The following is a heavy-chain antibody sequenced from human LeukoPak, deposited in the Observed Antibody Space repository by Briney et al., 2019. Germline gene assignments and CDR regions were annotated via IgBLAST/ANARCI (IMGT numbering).Heavy chain of an antibody. V-gene: IGHV3-23*01. J-gene: IGHJ4*02. CDR1: GFTFSSYG. CDR2: ISGSGVST. CDR3: ATSEDN. Sequence: PGGSLRLSCAASGFTFSSYGMSWVRQAPGKGLEWVSGISGSGVSTFYANPVKGRFTISRDNSKNTLYLQMNTLRAEDTAVYYCATSEDNSGQGTLVTVSP.